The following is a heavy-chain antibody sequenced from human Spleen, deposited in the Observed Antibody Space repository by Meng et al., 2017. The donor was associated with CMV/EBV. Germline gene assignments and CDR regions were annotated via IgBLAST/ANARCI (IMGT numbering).Heavy chain of an antibody. CDR3: ASNYGSSEYYFDY. J-gene: IGHJ4*02. CDR1: GFTFDDYA. V-gene: IGHV3-20*04. D-gene: IGHD4-23*01. CDR2: IIWSGSSA. Sequence: GESLKISCAASGFTFDDYAMSWVRQAPGKGLEWVSGIIWSGSSAGYADSVKGRFTISRDNAKNSLYLQMNSLRAEDPAMYYCASNYGSSEYYFDYWGQGTPVTVSS.